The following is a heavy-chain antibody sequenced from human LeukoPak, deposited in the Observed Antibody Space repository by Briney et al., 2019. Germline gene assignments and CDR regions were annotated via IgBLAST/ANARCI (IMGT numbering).Heavy chain of an antibody. CDR2: IYYSGST. V-gene: IGHV4-39*01. CDR3: ARHNNWNYYFDY. Sequence: SETLSLTCTVSGGSISSSSYYWGWIRQPPGKGLEWIGSIYYSGSTYYNPSLKSRVTISVDTSKNQFSLKLSSVTAADTAVYYCARHNNWNYYFDYWGQGTLVIVSS. D-gene: IGHD1-7*01. CDR1: GGSISSSSYY. J-gene: IGHJ4*02.